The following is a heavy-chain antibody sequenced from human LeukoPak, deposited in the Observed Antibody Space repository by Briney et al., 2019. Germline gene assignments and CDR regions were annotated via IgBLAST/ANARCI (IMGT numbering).Heavy chain of an antibody. D-gene: IGHD2-21*02. Sequence: GGSLRLSCAASGFTFSSYGMQWVRQAPGKGLDWVAGIWYDGSNKNYADSVKGRFTISRDNSKNTLFLQMNSLRAEDTAVYYCGRVYCGGNCCSPPLPDYWGQGTLVTVSA. J-gene: IGHJ4*02. V-gene: IGHV3-33*01. CDR3: GRVYCGGNCCSPPLPDY. CDR2: IWYDGSNK. CDR1: GFTFSSYG.